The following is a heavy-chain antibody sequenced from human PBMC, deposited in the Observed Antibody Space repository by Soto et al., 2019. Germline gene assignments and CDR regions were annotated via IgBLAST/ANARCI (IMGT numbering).Heavy chain of an antibody. J-gene: IGHJ3*02. CDR2: IYYSGST. CDR3: ARVRRDGYTLGAVDI. Sequence: SSETLSLTCTVSGGSISSYYWSWIRQPPGKGLEWIGYIYYSGSTNYNPSLKSRVTISVDTSKNQFSLKLSSVTAADTAVYYCARVRRDGYTLGAVDIWGQGTMVTVSS. D-gene: IGHD5-12*01. CDR1: GGSISSYY. V-gene: IGHV4-59*01.